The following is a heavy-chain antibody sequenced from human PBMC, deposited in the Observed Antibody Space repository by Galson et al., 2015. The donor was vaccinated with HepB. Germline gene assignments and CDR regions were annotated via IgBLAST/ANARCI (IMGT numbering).Heavy chain of an antibody. J-gene: IGHJ6*02. V-gene: IGHV3-49*04. CDR1: GFTFGDYA. Sequence: SLRLSCAGSGFTFGDYAMTWVRQAPGKGLEWVGFIRGKTYGGTTEYAASVKGRFSISRDDSKSIAYLQMNSLKTEDTAVYYCSRGYSGTFHSSLDYGMDVWGQGTTVTVSS. CDR3: SRGYSGTFHSSLDYGMDV. CDR2: IRGKTYGGTT. D-gene: IGHD5-12*01.